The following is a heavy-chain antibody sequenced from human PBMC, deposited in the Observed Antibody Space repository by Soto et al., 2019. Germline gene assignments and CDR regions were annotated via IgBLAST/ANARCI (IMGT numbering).Heavy chain of an antibody. V-gene: IGHV3-23*01. CDR3: AKRRGAGGHFDY. J-gene: IGHJ4*02. CDR1: GFTFSSYA. D-gene: IGHD2-15*01. Sequence: GGSLRLSCAASGFTFSSYAMGWVRQGPGKGLEWVAVVSIGGSTHYADSVRGRFTISRDNSKNTLSLQMNSLTAEDTAVYFCAKRRGAGGHFDYWGKGALVTVSS. CDR2: VSIGGST.